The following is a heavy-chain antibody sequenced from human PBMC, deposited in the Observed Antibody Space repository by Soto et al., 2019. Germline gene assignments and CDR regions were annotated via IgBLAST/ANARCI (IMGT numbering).Heavy chain of an antibody. CDR2: ISYDGSNK. D-gene: IGHD2-21*02. V-gene: IGHV3-30*18. Sequence: PGGSLRLSCAASGFTFSSYGMHWVRQAPGKGLEWVAVISYDGSNKYYADSVKGRFTISRDNSKNTLYLQMNSLRAEDTAVYYCAKGPRNPPYCGGDCYPPGDYWGQGTLVTVSS. J-gene: IGHJ4*02. CDR3: AKGPRNPPYCGGDCYPPGDY. CDR1: GFTFSSYG.